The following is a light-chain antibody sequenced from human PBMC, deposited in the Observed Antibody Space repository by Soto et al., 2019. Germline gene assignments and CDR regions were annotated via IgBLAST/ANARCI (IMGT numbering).Light chain of an antibody. Sequence: EFVLTQSPGTLSLSPGERATLSCRASQTVRNNYLAWYQQKPGQAPRLLIYGASTRATGIPDRFSGRGSGTDFTLTISRLEPEDYAVYYCQQYGSSSTFGQGTKVDIK. CDR2: GAS. V-gene: IGKV3-20*01. CDR1: QTVRNNY. CDR3: QQYGSSST. J-gene: IGKJ1*01.